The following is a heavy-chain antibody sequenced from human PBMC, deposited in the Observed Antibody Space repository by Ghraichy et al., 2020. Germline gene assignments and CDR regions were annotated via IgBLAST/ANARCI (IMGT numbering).Heavy chain of an antibody. Sequence: LNISCAASGFTFSSYAMHWVRQAPGKGLEWVAVMSFDGGNKFYAESVKGRFTISRDNSKSTLFLQMNSLRPEDTSVYYCARDALRGEWLLGGVDYWGQGTPVTVSS. J-gene: IGHJ4*02. CDR3: ARDALRGEWLLGGVDY. CDR2: MSFDGGNK. V-gene: IGHV3-30*04. D-gene: IGHD3-16*01. CDR1: GFTFSSYA.